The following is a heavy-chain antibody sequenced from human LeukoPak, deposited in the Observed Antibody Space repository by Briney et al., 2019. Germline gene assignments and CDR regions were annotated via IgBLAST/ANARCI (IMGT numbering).Heavy chain of an antibody. CDR1: GGSISSSSYY. CDR3: ASIYSSSSGAYYYYYMDV. CDR2: IYYSGST. Sequence: SETLSLTCTVSGGSISSSSYYWGWIRQPPGKGLEWIGSIYYSGSTYYNPSLKSRVTISVDTSKNQFSLKLSSVTAADTAVYYCASIYSSSSGAYYYYYMDVWGKGTTVTVSS. J-gene: IGHJ6*03. D-gene: IGHD6-6*01. V-gene: IGHV4-39*07.